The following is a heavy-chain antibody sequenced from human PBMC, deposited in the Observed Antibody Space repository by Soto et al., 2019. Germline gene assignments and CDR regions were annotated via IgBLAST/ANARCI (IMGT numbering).Heavy chain of an antibody. CDR1: DGSVSSGNYY. D-gene: IGHD6-13*01. CDR2: IHSSGST. V-gene: IGHV4-61*01. Sequence: KPSETLSLTCSVSDGSVSSGNYYWTWIRQPPGKGLEWIGYIHSSGSTLYNPSLKSRVIISVDTSMNQFSLKLSSVTAADTAVYYCARDALALFDSWGQGTLVTVSS. J-gene: IGHJ4*02. CDR3: ARDALALFDS.